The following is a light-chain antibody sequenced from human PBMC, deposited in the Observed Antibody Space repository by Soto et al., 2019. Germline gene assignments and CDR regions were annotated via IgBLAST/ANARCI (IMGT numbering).Light chain of an antibody. CDR3: QQYNNYPWT. J-gene: IGKJ1*01. Sequence: DIQMTQSPSTLSASVGDRVSITCRASRDISGWLAWYQQTPGKAPKLLIYDVSILQSGVPSRFSVTVSGTEFTLTISVLQPGDAATYYCQQYNNYPWTFGLGTKVEVK. CDR1: RDISGW. CDR2: DVS. V-gene: IGKV1-5*01.